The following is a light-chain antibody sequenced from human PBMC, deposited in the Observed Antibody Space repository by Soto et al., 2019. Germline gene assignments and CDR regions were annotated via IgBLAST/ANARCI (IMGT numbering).Light chain of an antibody. CDR1: QSVGSD. J-gene: IGKJ4*01. V-gene: IGKV3-15*01. CDR2: GAS. CDR3: QHYNNRPLT. Sequence: VIISRWTATLSESPGERATLSCRASQSVGSDLAWYHHKPGQAPRLLIYGASTRATGIPVRFSGSGSGTEFTLTISSLQPEDFAVYYCQHYNNRPLTFGAGTKADIK.